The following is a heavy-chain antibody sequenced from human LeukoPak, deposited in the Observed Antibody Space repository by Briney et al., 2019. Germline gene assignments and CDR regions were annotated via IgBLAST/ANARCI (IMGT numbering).Heavy chain of an antibody. V-gene: IGHV3-11*01. J-gene: IGHJ4*02. Sequence: GGSLRLSCTDGGFNFSAFYMSWIRQSPGGGLEWLSYISPRAFSTYYADSARGRFTISRDNTHGSLLFHMPTMRVDDSAIYYCARGKRTFDFWGQGTRVSVSS. CDR1: GFNFSAFY. CDR3: ARGKRTFDF. CDR2: ISPRAFST.